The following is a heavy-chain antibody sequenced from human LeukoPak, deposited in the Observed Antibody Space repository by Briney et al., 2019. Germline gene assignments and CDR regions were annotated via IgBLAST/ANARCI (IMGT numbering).Heavy chain of an antibody. CDR2: IYYSGSI. J-gene: IGHJ4*02. D-gene: IGHD4-11*01. V-gene: IGHV4-59*01. CDR3: ASYSNWGGIFDY. CDR1: GGSISSYY. Sequence: SETLSLTCTVSGGSISSYYWSWIRQPPGKGLEWIGYIYYSGSINYNPSLKSRVTISVDTSKNQFSLKLSSVTAADTAVYYCASYSNWGGIFDYWGQGTLVTVSS.